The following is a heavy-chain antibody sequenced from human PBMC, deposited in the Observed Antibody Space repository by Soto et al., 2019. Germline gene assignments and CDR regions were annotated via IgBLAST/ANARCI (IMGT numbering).Heavy chain of an antibody. D-gene: IGHD1-26*01. CDR3: AKYRQSERDNGRPKGS. Sequence: PVAFLSLSCAASGFRFSGYGMHWVRQAPGKWLEGLAAISDDGSNKYYGDSVKGRFTISRDYSKNTLYLQINSLRAEDTAVYYCAKYRQSERDNGRPKGSWAQGTQVNHSS. J-gene: IGHJ5*02. V-gene: IGHV3-30*18. CDR2: ISDDGSNK. CDR1: GFRFSGYG.